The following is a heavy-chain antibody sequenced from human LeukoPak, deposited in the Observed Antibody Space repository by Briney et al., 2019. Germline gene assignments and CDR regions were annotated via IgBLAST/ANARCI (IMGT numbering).Heavy chain of an antibody. Sequence: SETLSLTCTVSGGSISSGSYYWGWIRQPPGKGLEWIGSIYYSGSIHYNPSLKSRVTVSVDTSKNQFSLKLSSVTAADTAVYYCAGISTGYYYAPYDLWGQGTLVTVSS. CDR2: IYYSGSI. CDR3: AGISTGYYYAPYDL. V-gene: IGHV4-39*01. J-gene: IGHJ4*02. CDR1: GGSISSGSYY. D-gene: IGHD3-22*01.